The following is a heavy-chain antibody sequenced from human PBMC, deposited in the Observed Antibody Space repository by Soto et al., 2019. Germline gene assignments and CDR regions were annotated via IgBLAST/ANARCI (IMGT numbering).Heavy chain of an antibody. D-gene: IGHD3-3*01. CDR2: IYYRGST. CDR1: GGSISGRNYY. Sequence: SETLSLTCTVSGGSISGRNYYGGWIRQPPGKRLEWIGSIYYRGSTYYNPSLKSRVTISLDTSKNQFSLKLSSVTAADTAVYYCARLSEGLFPSYYFDYWGQGTLVTVSS. CDR3: ARLSEGLFPSYYFDY. V-gene: IGHV4-39*01. J-gene: IGHJ4*02.